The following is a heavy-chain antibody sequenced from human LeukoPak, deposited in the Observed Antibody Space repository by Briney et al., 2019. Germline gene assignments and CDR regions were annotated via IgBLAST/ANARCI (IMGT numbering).Heavy chain of an antibody. CDR2: IYSGGST. D-gene: IGHD3-10*01. CDR3: ASPGSGSYYRY. J-gene: IGHJ4*02. V-gene: IGHV3-66*01. CDR1: GFSFTNTW. Sequence: GGSLRLSCAVSGFSFTNTWMTWVRQAPGKGLEWVSVIYSGGSTYYADSVKGRFTISRDNSKNTLYLQMNSLRAEDTAVYYCASPGSGSYYRYWGQGTLVTVSS.